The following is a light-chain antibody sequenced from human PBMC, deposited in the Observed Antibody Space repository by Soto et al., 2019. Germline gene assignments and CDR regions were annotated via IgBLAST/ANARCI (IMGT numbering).Light chain of an antibody. CDR3: GTWGSSLSVHV. CDR2: DNN. CDR1: SSNIGNNY. J-gene: IGLJ1*01. Sequence: QSVLTQPPSVSAAPGQKVTISCSGSSSNIGNNYVSWYQQVPGTAPKLLIYDNNKRPSGNPDRFSGSKSGTSATLGISGLQTGDEADYYCGTWGSSLSVHVFGTGTKV. V-gene: IGLV1-51*01.